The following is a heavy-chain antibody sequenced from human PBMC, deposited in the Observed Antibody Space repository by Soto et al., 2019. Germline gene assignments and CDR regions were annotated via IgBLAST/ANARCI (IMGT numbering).Heavy chain of an antibody. J-gene: IGHJ5*02. CDR1: GGSFSGYY. V-gene: IGHV4-34*01. Sequence: QVQLQQWGAGLLKPSETLSLTCAVYGGSFSGYYWSWIRQPPGKGLEWIGEINHRGSTNYNPSLKSRVTISVDTSKNQFSLKLSSVTAADTTVYYCARGRQLLVLFGEFGWFDPWGQGTLVTVSS. CDR2: INHRGST. CDR3: ARGRQLLVLFGEFGWFDP. D-gene: IGHD3-10*01.